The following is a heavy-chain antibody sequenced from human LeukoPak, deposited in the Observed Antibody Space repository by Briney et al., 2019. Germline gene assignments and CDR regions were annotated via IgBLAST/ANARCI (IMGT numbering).Heavy chain of an antibody. CDR1: GFTFSNYG. J-gene: IGHJ4*02. CDR3: AREGPRGNSQFDY. V-gene: IGHV3-33*01. D-gene: IGHD2/OR15-2a*01. CDR2: IWYDGSNK. Sequence: GGSLRLSCAASGFTFSNYGMHWVRQAPGKGLEWVALIWYDGSNKYYTDSVKGRLTIPRDNSKNTLYLQMNSLRAEDTAVYYCAREGPRGNSQFDYWGQGTLVTVSS.